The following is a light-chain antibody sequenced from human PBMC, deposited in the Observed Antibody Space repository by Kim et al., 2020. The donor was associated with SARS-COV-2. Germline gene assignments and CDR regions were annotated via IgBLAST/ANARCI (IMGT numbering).Light chain of an antibody. J-gene: IGLJ3*02. V-gene: IGLV2-11*01. CDR1: SRSVGDYNY. CDR3: CSYAGSETRV. CDR2: DVS. Sequence: FTIAATGTSRSVGDYNYVSWYQPHPGKPPNLMIYDVSKRPAGVPDRFSVSKSGNTASLTISGLQAEDGADYYCCSYAGSETRVFGGGTQLTVL.